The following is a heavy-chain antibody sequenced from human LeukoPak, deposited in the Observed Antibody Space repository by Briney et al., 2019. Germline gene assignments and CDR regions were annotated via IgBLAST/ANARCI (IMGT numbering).Heavy chain of an antibody. D-gene: IGHD2-2*01. V-gene: IGHV4-34*01. CDR2: INHSGST. CDR1: GGSFSGYY. CDR3: ARSIVVVVPAATYYYYYYMDV. Sequence: SETLSLTCAVYGGSFSGYYWSWIRQPPGKGLEWIGEINHSGSTNYNPSLKSRVTISVDTSKNQFSLELSSVTAADTAVYYCARSIVVVVPAATYYYYYYMDVWGKGTTVTVSS. J-gene: IGHJ6*03.